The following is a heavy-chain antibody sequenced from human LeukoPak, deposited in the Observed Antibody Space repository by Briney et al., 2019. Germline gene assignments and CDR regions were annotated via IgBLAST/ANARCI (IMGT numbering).Heavy chain of an antibody. V-gene: IGHV4-34*01. CDR3: ARGSRGGLRSRYFDL. D-gene: IGHD2/OR15-2a*01. Sequence: PSETLSLTCAVYGGSFSGYYWSWIRQPPGKRLEWIGEINHSGSTNYNPSLKSRVTISVDTSKNQFSLKLSSVTAADTAVYYCARGSRGGLRSRYFDLWGRGTLVTVSS. CDR2: INHSGST. J-gene: IGHJ2*01. CDR1: GGSFSGYY.